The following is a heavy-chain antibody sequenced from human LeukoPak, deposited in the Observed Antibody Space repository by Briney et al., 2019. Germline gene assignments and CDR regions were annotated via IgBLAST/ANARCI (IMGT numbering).Heavy chain of an antibody. J-gene: IGHJ4*02. CDR2: INHSGST. Sequence: SETLSLTCAVYGGSFSGYYWSWIRQPPGKGLEWIGEINHSGSTNDNPSLKSRVTISVDKSKNQFSLKLSSVTAADTAVYYCARTSIWFGELLGFDYWGQGTLVTVSS. D-gene: IGHD3-10*01. V-gene: IGHV4-34*01. CDR1: GGSFSGYY. CDR3: ARTSIWFGELLGFDY.